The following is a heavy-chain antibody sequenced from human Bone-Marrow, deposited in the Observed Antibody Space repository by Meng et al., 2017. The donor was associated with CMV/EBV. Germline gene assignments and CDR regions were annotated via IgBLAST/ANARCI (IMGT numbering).Heavy chain of an antibody. Sequence: GESLKISCAASGFTFSSYAMSWVRQAPGKGLEWVSAISGSGGSTYYADSVKGRFTISRDNSKNTLYLQMNSLRAEDTALYYCAKARSRATVTASDYWGQGKLVTVSS. CDR1: GFTFSSYA. D-gene: IGHD4-11*01. V-gene: IGHV3-23*01. CDR3: AKARSRATVTASDY. CDR2: ISGSGGST. J-gene: IGHJ4*02.